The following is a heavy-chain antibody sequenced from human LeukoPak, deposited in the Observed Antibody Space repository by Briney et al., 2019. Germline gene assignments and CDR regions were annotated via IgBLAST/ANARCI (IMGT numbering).Heavy chain of an antibody. CDR1: GFTFSSYG. V-gene: IGHV3-33*01. J-gene: IGHJ4*02. D-gene: IGHD2-15*01. CDR2: IWYDGSNK. Sequence: GGSLRLSCAASGFTFSSYGMHWVRQAPCKGLEWVAVIWYDGSNKYYADSVKGRFTISRDNSKNTLYLQMNSLRAEDTAVYYCARDIVGSHFDYWGQGTLVTVSS. CDR3: ARDIVGSHFDY.